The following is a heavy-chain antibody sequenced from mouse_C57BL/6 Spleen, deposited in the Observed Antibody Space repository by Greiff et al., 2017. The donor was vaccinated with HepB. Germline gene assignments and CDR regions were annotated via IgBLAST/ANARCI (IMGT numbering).Heavy chain of an antibody. CDR1: GYTFTSYW. Sequence: QVQLQQSGAELVKPGASVKLSCKASGYTFTSYWMHWVKQRPGRGLEWIGRIAPNSGGTKYNEKFKSKATLTVDKPSSTAYMQLSSLTSEDSAVYYCARNPSYYGSSPWFAYWGQGTLVTVSA. V-gene: IGHV1-72*01. CDR2: IAPNSGGT. D-gene: IGHD1-1*01. J-gene: IGHJ3*01. CDR3: ARNPSYYGSSPWFAY.